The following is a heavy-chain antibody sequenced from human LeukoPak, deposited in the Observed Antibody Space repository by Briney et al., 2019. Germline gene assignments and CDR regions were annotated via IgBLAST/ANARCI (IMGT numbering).Heavy chain of an antibody. D-gene: IGHD1-26*01. CDR3: ARGRNRGSYLWS. Sequence: VASVKVSCKASGYTFTSYDINWVRQATGQGLEWMGWMNPNSGNTGYAQKFQGRVTMTRDTSISTAYMELSSLRSEDTAVYYCARGRNRGSYLWSWGQGTLVTVSS. V-gene: IGHV1-8*01. CDR2: MNPNSGNT. CDR1: GYTFTSYD. J-gene: IGHJ5*02.